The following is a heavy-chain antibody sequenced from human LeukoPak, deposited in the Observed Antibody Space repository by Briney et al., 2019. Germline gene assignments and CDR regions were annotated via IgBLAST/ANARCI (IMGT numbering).Heavy chain of an antibody. J-gene: IGHJ4*02. V-gene: IGHV1-2*02. CDR3: ARDTDYYGSGSYGGKDY. CDR2: INPNSGGT. Sequence: ASVKVSCKASGYTFTGYYMHWVRQAPGQGLEWMGWINPNSGGTNYAQKFQGRVTMTRDTSISTAYMELSRLRSDDTAVYYYARDTDYYGSGSYGGKDYWGQGTLVTVSS. D-gene: IGHD3-10*01. CDR1: GYTFTGYY.